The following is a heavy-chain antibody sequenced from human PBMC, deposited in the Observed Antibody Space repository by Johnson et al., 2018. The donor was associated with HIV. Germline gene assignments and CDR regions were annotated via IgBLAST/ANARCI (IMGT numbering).Heavy chain of an antibody. J-gene: IGHJ3*02. Sequence: EVQLVEYGGGLVQPGGSLRLSCAASGFTFSSYWMSWVRQAPGKGLEWVANIKQDGSEKYYVDSVKGRFTISRDNAKNSLYLQMNSLRAEDTAVYYCAREGGSIAAAGKDAFDIWGQGTMVTVSS. CDR3: AREGGSIAAAGKDAFDI. CDR1: GFTFSSYW. V-gene: IGHV3-7*01. D-gene: IGHD6-13*01. CDR2: IKQDGSEK.